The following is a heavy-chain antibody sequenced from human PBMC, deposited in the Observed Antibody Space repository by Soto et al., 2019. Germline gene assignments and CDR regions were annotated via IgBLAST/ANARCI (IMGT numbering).Heavy chain of an antibody. J-gene: IGHJ6*02. Sequence: ASVKVSCKASGYTFTSYGISWVRQAPGQGLEWMGWISAYNCNTNYAQKLQGRVTMTTDTSTSTAYMELRSLRSDDTAVYYCARRGYCSSTSCYDYYYYGMDVWGQGTTVTVSS. CDR3: ARRGYCSSTSCYDYYYYGMDV. V-gene: IGHV1-18*04. D-gene: IGHD2-2*01. CDR2: ISAYNCNT. CDR1: GYTFTSYG.